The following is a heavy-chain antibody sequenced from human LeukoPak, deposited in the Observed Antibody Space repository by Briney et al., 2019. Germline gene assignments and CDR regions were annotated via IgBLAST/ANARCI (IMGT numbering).Heavy chain of an antibody. D-gene: IGHD3-9*01. Sequence: PSETLSLTCTVSGGSISSGSYYWSWIRQPAGKGLEWIGRIYTSGSTNYNPSLKSRVTISVDTSKNQFSLKLSSVTAADTAVYYCARAHYDILTAYYGGWFDPWGQGILVAVSS. CDR1: GGSISSGSYY. CDR2: IYTSGST. CDR3: ARAHYDILTAYYGGWFDP. V-gene: IGHV4-61*02. J-gene: IGHJ5*02.